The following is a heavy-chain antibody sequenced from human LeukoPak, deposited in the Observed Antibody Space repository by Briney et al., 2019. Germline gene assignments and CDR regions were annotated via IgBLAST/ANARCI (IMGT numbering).Heavy chain of an antibody. CDR2: ITPSGSYI. CDR1: GFTFSTYS. Sequence: GGSLRLSCAASGFTFSTYSMNWVRQAPGKGLEWDSSITPSGSYIYYATSVKGRFTISRDNAKNSLYLQMNSLRAEDTAVYYCARDSVGGGGNWFDPWGQGTLVTVSS. CDR3: ARDSVGGGGNWFDP. J-gene: IGHJ5*02. V-gene: IGHV3-21*01. D-gene: IGHD3-10*01.